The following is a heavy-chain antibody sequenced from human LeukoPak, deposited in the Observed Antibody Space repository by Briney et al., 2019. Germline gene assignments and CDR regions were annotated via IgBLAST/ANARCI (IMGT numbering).Heavy chain of an antibody. D-gene: IGHD2-2*01. CDR3: ARLGIVVVPAAAGWFDP. Sequence: KSSETPSLTCAVYGGSFSGYYWSWIRQPPGKGLEWIGEINHSGSINYNPSLKSRVTISVDTSKNQFSLKLSSVTAADTAVYYCARLGIVVVPAAAGWFDPWGQGTLVTVSS. CDR1: GGSFSGYY. CDR2: INHSGSI. V-gene: IGHV4-34*01. J-gene: IGHJ5*02.